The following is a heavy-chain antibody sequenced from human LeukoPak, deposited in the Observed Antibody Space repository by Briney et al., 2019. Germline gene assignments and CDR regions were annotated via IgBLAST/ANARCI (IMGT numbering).Heavy chain of an antibody. Sequence: SETLSLTCAVYGGSFSGYYWSWIRKPPGKGLEWIGTIYYSGSTYYNPSLKSRVTISVDTSKNQFSLKLSSVTAADTAVYYCARDGYAPHWGQGTLVTVSS. V-gene: IGHV4-34*01. J-gene: IGHJ4*02. CDR3: ARDGYAPH. CDR2: IYYSGST. D-gene: IGHD5-12*01. CDR1: GGSFSGYY.